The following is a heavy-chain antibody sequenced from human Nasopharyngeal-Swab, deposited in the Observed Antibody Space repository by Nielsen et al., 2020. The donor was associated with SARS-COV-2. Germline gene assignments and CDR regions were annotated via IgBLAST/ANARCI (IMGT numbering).Heavy chain of an antibody. CDR1: GGTFSSNA. CDR2: IIPIFGTA. Sequence: SVKVSCKASGGTFSSNAISWVRQAPGQGLEWMGGIIPIFGTANYAQKFQGRVTITADESTSTAYMELSSLRSEDTAVYYCARGIAAAGTLSGYYYGMDVWGQGTTVTVSS. V-gene: IGHV1-69*13. J-gene: IGHJ6*02. CDR3: ARGIAAAGTLSGYYYGMDV. D-gene: IGHD6-13*01.